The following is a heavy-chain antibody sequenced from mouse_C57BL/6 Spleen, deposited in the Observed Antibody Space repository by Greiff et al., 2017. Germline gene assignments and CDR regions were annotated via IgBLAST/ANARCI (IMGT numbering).Heavy chain of an antibody. D-gene: IGHD2-3*01. V-gene: IGHV1-77*01. CDR3: ASSDGYLPYYYAMDY. Sequence: QVHVKQSGAELVKPGASVKISCKASGYTFTDYYINWVKQRPGQGLEWIGKIGPGSGSTYYNEKFKGKATLTADKSSSTAYMQLSSLTSEDSAVYFCASSDGYLPYYYAMDYWGQGTSVTVSS. CDR2: IGPGSGST. J-gene: IGHJ4*01. CDR1: GYTFTDYY.